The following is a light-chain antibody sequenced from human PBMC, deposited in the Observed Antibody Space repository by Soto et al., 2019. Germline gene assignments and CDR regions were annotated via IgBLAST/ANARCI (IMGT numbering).Light chain of an antibody. CDR2: AAS. J-gene: IGKJ4*01. V-gene: IGKV1-9*01. Sequence: DTQLTQSPSFLSASVGDRVTITCRASQGISSYLAWYQQKPGKAPKLLIYAASTLQSGVPSRFSGSGSGTEFTLTISSLQPEDFATYYCQQLNSYHALTFGGGTKVEIK. CDR3: QQLNSYHALT. CDR1: QGISSY.